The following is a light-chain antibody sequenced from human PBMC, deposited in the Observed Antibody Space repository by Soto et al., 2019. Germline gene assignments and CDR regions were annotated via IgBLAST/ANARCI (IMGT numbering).Light chain of an antibody. CDR1: SSDVGGYNY. CDR2: DVT. Sequence: QSALTQPASVSGSPGQSITISCTGTSSDVGGYNYVSWYQHHPGKAPKLMIYDVTNRPSGLSNRFSGSKSGNTASLTISGLQAEDEADYYCSSYTSSTTHVVFGGGTKVTVL. J-gene: IGLJ2*01. CDR3: SSYTSSTTHVV. V-gene: IGLV2-14*03.